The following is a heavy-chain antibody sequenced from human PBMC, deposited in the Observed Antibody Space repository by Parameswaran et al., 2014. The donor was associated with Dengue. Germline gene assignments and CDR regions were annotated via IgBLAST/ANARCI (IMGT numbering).Heavy chain of an antibody. J-gene: IGHJ6*02. V-gene: IGHV3-21*01. D-gene: IGHD3-22*01. Sequence: GKGLEWVSSISSSSSFIYYADSVKGRFTISRDNAKNSLYLQMNSLRAEDTAVYYCARSRGVEYYDSSGSGYYGMDVWGRGTTVTVSS. CDR2: ISSSSSFI. CDR3: ARSRGVEYYDSSGSGYYGMDV.